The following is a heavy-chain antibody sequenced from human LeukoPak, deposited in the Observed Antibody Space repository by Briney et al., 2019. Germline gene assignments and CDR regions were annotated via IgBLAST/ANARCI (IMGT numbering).Heavy chain of an antibody. CDR2: INAGNGNT. CDR3: ARYGSGNGMDV. CDR1: GYTFTSYA. V-gene: IGHV1-3*01. D-gene: IGHD3-10*01. Sequence: ASVKVSCKASGYTFTSYAMHWVRQAPGQRLEWMGWINAGNGNTKYSQKFQGRVIITRDTSASTAYMELSSLRSEDTAVYYCARYGSGNGMDVWGQGTTVTVSS. J-gene: IGHJ6*02.